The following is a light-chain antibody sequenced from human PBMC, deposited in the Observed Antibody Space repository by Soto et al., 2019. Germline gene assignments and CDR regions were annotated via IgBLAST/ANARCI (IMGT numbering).Light chain of an antibody. Sequence: QSVLTQPPSVSGAPGQRVTISCTGSSSNIGAGYDVHWYQQLPGTAPKLLIYGNSNRPSGVPDRFSGSKSGTSAVLGITGLQAEYESDSYGQSYDSSLSAYVFGTGTKLTVL. CDR1: SSNIGAGYD. CDR3: QSYDSSLSAYV. J-gene: IGLJ1*01. CDR2: GNS. V-gene: IGLV1-40*01.